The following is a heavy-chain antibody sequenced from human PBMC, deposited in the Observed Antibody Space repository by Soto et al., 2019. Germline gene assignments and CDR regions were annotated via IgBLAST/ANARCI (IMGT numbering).Heavy chain of an antibody. CDR2: ISYSGST. V-gene: IGHV4-31*03. J-gene: IGHJ3*02. Sequence: QVQLQESGPGLVKPSQTLSLTCTVSGFSTSSGGYYWSWIRQHPGKGLEWIGYISYSGSTYYNPSLKSRVGISIDTSKNQFSLKLSSVTAADTAVYYCARGHDFGDYQVFAFDIWSQGTMVTVSS. D-gene: IGHD4-17*01. CDR1: GFSTSSGGYY. CDR3: ARGHDFGDYQVFAFDI.